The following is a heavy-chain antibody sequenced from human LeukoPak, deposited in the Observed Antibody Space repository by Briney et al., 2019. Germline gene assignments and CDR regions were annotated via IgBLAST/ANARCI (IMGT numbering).Heavy chain of an antibody. CDR3: ARDLGQWLPYYFDY. CDR1: GFTVSSNY. J-gene: IGHJ4*02. Sequence: GGSLRLSCAASGFTVSSNYMSWVRQAPGKGLEWVSVIYSGGSTYYADSVKGRFTISRDNSKNTLYLQMNSLRAEDTAVYYCARDLGQWLPYYFDYWGQGTLVTVSS. V-gene: IGHV3-66*01. CDR2: IYSGGST. D-gene: IGHD6-19*01.